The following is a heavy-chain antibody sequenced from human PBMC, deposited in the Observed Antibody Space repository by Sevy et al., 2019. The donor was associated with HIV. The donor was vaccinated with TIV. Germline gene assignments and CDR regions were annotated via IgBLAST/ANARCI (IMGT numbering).Heavy chain of an antibody. CDR2: IRSKAGGGTT. J-gene: IGHJ4*02. V-gene: IGHV3-15*01. CDR3: TTDHRRDGIVVVPFEY. D-gene: IGHD2-15*01. CDR1: GFTFSNAW. Sequence: GGSLRLSCAASGFTFSNAWMSWVRQSPGKGLEWVGRIRSKAGGGTTDYATIVKGKFTISRDVSREILYLQLNSLETEDTAVYYCTTDHRRDGIVVVPFEYWGQGTLVTVSS.